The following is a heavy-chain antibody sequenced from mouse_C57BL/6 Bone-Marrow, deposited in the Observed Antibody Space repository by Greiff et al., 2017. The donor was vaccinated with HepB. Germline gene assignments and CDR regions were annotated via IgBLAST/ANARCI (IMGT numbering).Heavy chain of an antibody. Sequence: VQLQESGPELVKPGASVKLSCKASGYTFTSYDIHWVKQRPGQGLEWIGWIYPRDGSTKYNEKFKGKATLTVDTSSSTAYMELHSLTSEDSAVYFCARQYVYYAMDYWGQGTSVTVSS. V-gene: IGHV1-85*01. J-gene: IGHJ4*01. CDR3: ARQYVYYAMDY. CDR1: GYTFTSYD. CDR2: IYPRDGST. D-gene: IGHD2-14*01.